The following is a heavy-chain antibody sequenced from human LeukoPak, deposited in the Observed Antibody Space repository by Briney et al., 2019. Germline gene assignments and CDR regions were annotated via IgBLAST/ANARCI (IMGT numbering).Heavy chain of an antibody. J-gene: IGHJ4*02. D-gene: IGHD1-26*01. Sequence: GESLKISCKGSGYSFTSYWIGWVRQMPGKGLELMGIIYPGDSDTGYSPSFQGQVTISADKSISTAYLQWSSLKASDTAMYYCARPSGSYYAYFDYWGQGTLVTVSS. CDR1: GYSFTSYW. V-gene: IGHV5-51*01. CDR2: IYPGDSDT. CDR3: ARPSGSYYAYFDY.